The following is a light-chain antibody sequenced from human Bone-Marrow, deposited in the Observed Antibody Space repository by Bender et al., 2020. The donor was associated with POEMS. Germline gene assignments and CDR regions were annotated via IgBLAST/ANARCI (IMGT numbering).Light chain of an antibody. Sequence: QSVLTQPPSVSGAPGQRVTISCTGSSSNTGSGYDINWYQHLPGTAPKLLIYGYNNRPSGVPDRFSGSKSGTSASLAITGLQAEDEGDYYCCSFARGDTWVFGGGTKLTVL. CDR1: SSNTGSGYD. CDR2: GYN. CDR3: CSFARGDTWV. J-gene: IGLJ3*02. V-gene: IGLV1-40*01.